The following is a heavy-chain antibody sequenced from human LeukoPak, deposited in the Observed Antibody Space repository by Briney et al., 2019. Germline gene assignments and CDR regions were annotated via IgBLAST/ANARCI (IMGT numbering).Heavy chain of an antibody. D-gene: IGHD3-22*01. J-gene: IGHJ4*02. CDR3: ARAVVYYYDSSGYSDY. Sequence: SETLSLTCTVSGGSISSGSYYWSWIRQPPGKGLEWIGYIYYSGSTNYNPSLKRRVTISVDTSKNQFSLKLSSVTAADTAVYYCARAVVYYYDSSGYSDYWGQGTLVTVSS. CDR2: IYYSGST. V-gene: IGHV4-61*01. CDR1: GGSISSGSYY.